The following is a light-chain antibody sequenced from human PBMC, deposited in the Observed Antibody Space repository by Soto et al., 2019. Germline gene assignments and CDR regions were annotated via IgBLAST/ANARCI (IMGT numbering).Light chain of an antibody. J-gene: IGLJ1*01. CDR3: TSYSSSSTFYV. Sequence: QSVLTQPASVSGSPGQSNTISCTGTSSDIGGYYCVSWYQHHPGKAPNLIIYQVTNRPSGVSHRFSGFKSGNTASLTISGLQAEDEADYYCTSYSSSSTFYVFGTGTKVTVL. CDR1: SSDIGGYYC. V-gene: IGLV2-14*01. CDR2: QVT.